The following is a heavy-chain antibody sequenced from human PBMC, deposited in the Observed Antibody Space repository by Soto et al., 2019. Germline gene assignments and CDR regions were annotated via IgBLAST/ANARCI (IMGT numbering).Heavy chain of an antibody. V-gene: IGHV3-30*18. CDR3: AKDRVESGLGEIDY. J-gene: IGHJ4*02. CDR2: ISYDGSKK. D-gene: IGHD3-16*01. Sequence: QVQLVESGGGVVQPGRSLRLSCAASGFSFSNNGMHWVRQAPGKGLEWVAIISYDGSKKYYADSVKGRFTISRDNSKNTLYLQMNSLRVEDRAVFYCAKDRVESGLGEIDYWGQGTLFPVSS. CDR1: GFSFSNNG.